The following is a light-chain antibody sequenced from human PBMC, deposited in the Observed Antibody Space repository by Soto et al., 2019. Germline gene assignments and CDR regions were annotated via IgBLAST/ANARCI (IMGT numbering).Light chain of an antibody. CDR1: QSVSSNY. J-gene: IGKJ5*01. CDR3: QQYGSSPIT. V-gene: IGKV3-20*01. CDR2: GAS. Sequence: ENVFTQSPGTLSLSPGERATLSCRASQSVSSNYVAWYQRKPGQAPRLLVYGASSRATGIPDRFSGSGSGTDFTLTISRLEPEDFAVYYCQQYGSSPITFGQGTRLEIK.